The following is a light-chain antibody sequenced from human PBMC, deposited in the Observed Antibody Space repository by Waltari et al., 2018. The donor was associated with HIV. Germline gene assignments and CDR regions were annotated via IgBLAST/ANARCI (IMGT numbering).Light chain of an antibody. V-gene: IGLV3-9*01. CDR1: YIGAKS. CDR3: LVWDSGHVI. CDR2: ENA. J-gene: IGLJ2*01. Sequence: SYEVTQRPSVSVALGQTAKIICGGNYIGAKSVHWYQQKTGQAPLLVIYENAGRPSGVPDRFSGSTSGDTATLTINGVQSGDEAHYYCLVWDSGHVIFGGGTKLTVL.